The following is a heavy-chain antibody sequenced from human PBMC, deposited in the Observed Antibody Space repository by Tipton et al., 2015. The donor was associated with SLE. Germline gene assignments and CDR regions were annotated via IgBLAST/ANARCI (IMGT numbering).Heavy chain of an antibody. J-gene: IGHJ4*02. D-gene: IGHD3-22*01. V-gene: IGHV4-59*01. CDR2: IYYSGST. Sequence: LVKPTQTLSLTYTVSGGSISSYYWSWIRQPPGKGLEWIGYIYYSGSTNYNPSLKSRVTISVDTSKNQFSLKLSSVTAADTAVYYCAKTRHDSSAYHYWGQGTLVTVSS. CDR3: AKTRHDSSAYHY. CDR1: GGSISSYY.